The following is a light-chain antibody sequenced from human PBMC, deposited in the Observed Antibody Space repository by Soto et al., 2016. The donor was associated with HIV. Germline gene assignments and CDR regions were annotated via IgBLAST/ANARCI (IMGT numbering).Light chain of an antibody. Sequence: DIQMTQSPSSLSASVGDRVTITCRASQGIRNGLGWYQQKPGKAPKRLIYGASSLQSGVPSRFSGSGSGTEFTLTISSLQPEDFATYYCQQTNSFPFTFGGMTKVEIK. CDR1: QGIRNG. CDR3: QQTNSFPFT. J-gene: IGKJ4*01. CDR2: GAS. V-gene: IGKV1-17*01.